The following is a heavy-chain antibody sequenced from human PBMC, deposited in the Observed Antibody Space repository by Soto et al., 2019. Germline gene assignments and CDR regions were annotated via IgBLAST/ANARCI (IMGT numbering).Heavy chain of an antibody. CDR2: IKQDGSEK. D-gene: IGHD1-1*01. CDR3: ARGRWLQLYYFDY. CDR1: GFTFSSYW. Sequence: GGSLRLSCAASGFTFSSYWMSWVRQAPGKGLEWVANIKQDGSEKYYVDSVKGRFTISRDNAKNSLYLQMNSLRAEDTAVYYCARGRWLQLYYFDYWGQGTMVTVSS. J-gene: IGHJ4*02. V-gene: IGHV3-7*03.